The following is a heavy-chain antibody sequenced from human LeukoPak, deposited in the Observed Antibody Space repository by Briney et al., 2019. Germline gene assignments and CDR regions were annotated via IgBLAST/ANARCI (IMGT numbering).Heavy chain of an antibody. CDR2: ISSSSSTI. CDR3: ARVPLYDTLGMDV. CDR1: GFTFSSYS. J-gene: IGHJ6*04. D-gene: IGHD3-9*01. Sequence: GGSLRLSCAASGFTFSSYSMNWVRQAPGKGLEWVSYISSSSSTIYYADSVKGRFTISRDNAKNSLYLQMNSLRAEDTAVYYCARVPLYDTLGMDVWGKGTTVTVSS. V-gene: IGHV3-48*01.